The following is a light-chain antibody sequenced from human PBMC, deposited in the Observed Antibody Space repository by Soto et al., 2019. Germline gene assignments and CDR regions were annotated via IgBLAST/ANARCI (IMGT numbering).Light chain of an antibody. V-gene: IGKV1-5*03. CDR1: QTISSW. Sequence: DIPMTQSPSTLSGSVGDRVTITCRASQTISSWLAWYQQKPGKAPKLLIYKASTLKSGVPSRFSGSGSGTEFTLTISSLQPDDFATYYCQQYNTYSSWTFGQGTRVEI. CDR2: KAS. J-gene: IGKJ1*01. CDR3: QQYNTYSSWT.